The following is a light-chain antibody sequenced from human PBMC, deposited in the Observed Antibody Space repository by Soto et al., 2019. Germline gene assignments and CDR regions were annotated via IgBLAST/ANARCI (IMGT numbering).Light chain of an antibody. Sequence: EIVLTQSPGALSLSPGERATLSCRASQSVSSSYLAWYQQKPGQAPRLLIYDASSRATGIPDRFSGSGSGTDFTLTISRLEPEDCAVYYCQQRSNWPITFGQGTRLEI. CDR3: QQRSNWPIT. V-gene: IGKV3D-20*02. CDR2: DAS. J-gene: IGKJ5*01. CDR1: QSVSSSY.